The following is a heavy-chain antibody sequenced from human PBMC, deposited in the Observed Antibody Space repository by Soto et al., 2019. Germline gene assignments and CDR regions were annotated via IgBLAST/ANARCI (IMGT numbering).Heavy chain of an antibody. CDR3: ARGAKLRFLEWLPNNWFDP. Sequence: SETLSLTCAVYGGSFSGYYWSWIRQPPGKGLEWIGEINHSGSTNYNPSLKSRVTISVDTSKNQFSLKLSSVTAADTAVYYRARGAKLRFLEWLPNNWFDPWGQGTLVTVSS. V-gene: IGHV4-34*01. D-gene: IGHD3-3*01. J-gene: IGHJ5*02. CDR2: INHSGST. CDR1: GGSFSGYY.